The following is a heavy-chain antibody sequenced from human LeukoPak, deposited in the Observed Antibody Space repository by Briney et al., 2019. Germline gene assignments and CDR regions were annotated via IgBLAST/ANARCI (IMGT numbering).Heavy chain of an antibody. Sequence: PGGSLRLSCAASGFTFSNYAMHWVRQAPGKGLEYVSAISSNGGSTYYANSVKGRFTISRDNSKNTLYLQMGSLRAEDMAVYYCARRLRTTSFNSDAFDIWGQGTMVTVSS. V-gene: IGHV3-64*01. CDR2: ISSNGGST. CDR3: ARRLRTTSFNSDAFDI. CDR1: GFTFSNYA. D-gene: IGHD4-17*01. J-gene: IGHJ3*02.